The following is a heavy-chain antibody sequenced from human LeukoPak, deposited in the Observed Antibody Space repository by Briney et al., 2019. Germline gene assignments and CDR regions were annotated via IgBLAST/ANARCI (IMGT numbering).Heavy chain of an antibody. J-gene: IGHJ4*02. D-gene: IGHD3-3*01. Sequence: GASVKVSCKASGYTFTSYYMHWVRQAPGQGLDWMGIINPSGGSTSYAQKFQGRVTMTRDTSTSTVYMELSSLRSEDTAVYYCARDSSLYDFWSGPDYWGQGTLVTVSS. CDR2: INPSGGST. CDR1: GYTFTSYY. V-gene: IGHV1-46*03. CDR3: ARDSSLYDFWSGPDY.